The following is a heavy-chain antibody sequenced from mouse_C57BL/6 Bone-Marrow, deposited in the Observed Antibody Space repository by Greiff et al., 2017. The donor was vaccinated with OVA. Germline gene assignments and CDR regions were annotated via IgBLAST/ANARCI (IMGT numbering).Heavy chain of an antibody. Sequence: EVKLVESGGDLVKPGGSLKLSCAASGFTFSSYGMSWVRQTPDKRLEWVATISSGGSYTYYPDSVKGRFTISRDNAKNTLYLQMISLKSEDTAMYYCARGSSYYFDYWGQGTTLTVSS. CDR1: GFTFSSYG. V-gene: IGHV5-6*01. CDR2: ISSGGSYT. J-gene: IGHJ2*01. CDR3: ARGSSYYFDY.